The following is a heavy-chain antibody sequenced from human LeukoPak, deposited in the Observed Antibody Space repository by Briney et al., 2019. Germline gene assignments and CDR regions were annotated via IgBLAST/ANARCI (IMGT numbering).Heavy chain of an antibody. CDR1: GGSISSGGYY. CDR2: IYYSGST. D-gene: IGHD3-3*01. CDR3: VSGYYDFWSGYLSPAPRYYFDY. J-gene: IGHJ4*02. V-gene: IGHV4-31*03. Sequence: PSQTLSLTCTVSGGSISSGGYYWSWIRQHPGKGLEWIGYIYYSGSTYYNPSLKSRVTISVDTSKNQFSLKLSSVTAADTAVYYCVSGYYDFWSGYLSPAPRYYFDYWGQGTLVTVSS.